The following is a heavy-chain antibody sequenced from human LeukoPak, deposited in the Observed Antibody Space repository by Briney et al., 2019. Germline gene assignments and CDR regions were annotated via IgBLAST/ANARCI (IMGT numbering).Heavy chain of an antibody. CDR3: ARGGSGYDSFYYYGMDV. J-gene: IGHJ6*02. CDR1: GGSISSFY. CDR2: LYSSGST. V-gene: IGHV4-59*01. Sequence: SETLSLTCTVSGGSISSFYWSWIRQPPGKGLEFIGYLYSSGSTNYNPSLKSRVTISVDTSKNQFSLKLSSVTAADTAVYYCARGGSGYDSFYYYGMDVWGQGTTVTVSS. D-gene: IGHD5-12*01.